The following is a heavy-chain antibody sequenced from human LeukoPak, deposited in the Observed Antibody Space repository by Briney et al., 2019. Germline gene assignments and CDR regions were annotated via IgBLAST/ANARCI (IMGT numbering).Heavy chain of an antibody. Sequence: SETLSLTCAVYGGSFSGYYWSWIRQPPGKGLEWIGEINHSGSTNYNPSLKSRVTISVDTSKNQFSLKLSSVTAADTAVHYCARAKLFRGWYRNNYYYYGMDVWGQGTTVTVSS. CDR1: GGSFSGYY. D-gene: IGHD6-19*01. V-gene: IGHV4-34*01. CDR2: INHSGST. CDR3: ARAKLFRGWYRNNYYYYGMDV. J-gene: IGHJ6*02.